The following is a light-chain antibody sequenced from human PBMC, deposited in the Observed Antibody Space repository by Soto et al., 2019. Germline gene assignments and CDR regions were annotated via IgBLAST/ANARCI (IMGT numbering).Light chain of an antibody. CDR3: QQYGSSPLIT. J-gene: IGKJ5*01. Sequence: EIVLTQSPGTLSLSPGERATLSCRAIQSVSSSYLAWYQQKPGQAPRLLIYGASSRATGIPDRFSGGGSGTDFTLTISRLEPEDFAVYYCQQYGSSPLITFGQGTRLEIK. CDR1: QSVSSSY. CDR2: GAS. V-gene: IGKV3-20*01.